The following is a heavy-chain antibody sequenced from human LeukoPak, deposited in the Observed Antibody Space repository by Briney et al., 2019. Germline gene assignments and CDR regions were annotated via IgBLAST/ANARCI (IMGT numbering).Heavy chain of an antibody. D-gene: IGHD6-13*01. V-gene: IGHV4-30-4*01. CDR1: GGSISSGDYY. J-gene: IGHJ3*02. CDR3: ARVVLAVAGAFDI. CDR2: IYYSGST. Sequence: PSETLSLNCTVSGGSISSGDYYWSWIRQPPGKGLEWIGYIYYSGSTYYNPSLKSRVTISVDTSKNQFSLKLSSVTAADTAVYYCARVVLAVAGAFDIWGQGTMVTVSS.